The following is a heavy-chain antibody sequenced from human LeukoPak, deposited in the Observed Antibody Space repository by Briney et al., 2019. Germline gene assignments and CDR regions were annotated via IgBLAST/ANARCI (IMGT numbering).Heavy chain of an antibody. J-gene: IGHJ4*02. CDR1: GFTFSNYD. Sequence: GGSLRLTCAASGFTFSNYDMHWVRQAPGKGLEWVAVISYDGSNKYYADSVKGRFTISRDNSKNTAYLQMNSLKTEDTAVYYCTSASLGAAQGDWGQGTLVTVSS. D-gene: IGHD6-6*01. CDR2: ISYDGSNK. CDR3: TSASLGAAQGD. V-gene: IGHV3-30*03.